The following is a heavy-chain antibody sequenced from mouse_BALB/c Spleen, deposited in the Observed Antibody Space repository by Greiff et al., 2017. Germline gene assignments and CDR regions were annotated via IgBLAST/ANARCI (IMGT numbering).Heavy chain of an antibody. D-gene: IGHD2-2*01. CDR2: ISNGGGST. Sequence: EVHLVESGGGLVQPGGSLKLSCAASGFTFSSYTMSWVRQTPEKRLEWVAYISNGGGSTYYPDTVKGRFTISRDNAKNTLYLQMSSLKSEDTAMYYCARVYGYDDYYAMDYWGQGTSVTVSS. V-gene: IGHV5-12-2*01. CDR1: GFTFSSYT. CDR3: ARVYGYDDYYAMDY. J-gene: IGHJ4*01.